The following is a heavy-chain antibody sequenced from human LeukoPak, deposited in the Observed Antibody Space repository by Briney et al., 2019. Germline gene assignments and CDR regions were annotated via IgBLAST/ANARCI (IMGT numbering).Heavy chain of an antibody. D-gene: IGHD3-10*01. CDR3: AKDLSGRKGPFDY. CDR2: ISSDGSNA. V-gene: IGHV3-30*18. CDR1: GFTFSRYG. Sequence: PGGSLRLSCVASGFTFSRYGMHWVRQAPGKGLEWVAVISSDGSNAYYDDAVKRRFTMSRDNSKNTLFVQMNSLRADDTAVYYCAKDLSGRKGPFDYWGQGTLATVSS. J-gene: IGHJ4*02.